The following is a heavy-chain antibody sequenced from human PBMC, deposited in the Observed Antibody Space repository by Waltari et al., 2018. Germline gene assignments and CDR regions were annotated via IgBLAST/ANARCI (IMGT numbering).Heavy chain of an antibody. D-gene: IGHD3-16*01. CDR1: GGSISSGGYS. CDR2: IYRSGST. Sequence: QLQLQESGSGLVKPSQTLSLTCAVSGGSISSGGYSWRWIRQPPGKGLEWIGYIYRSGSTYYNPSLNSRVTISVDRSKNQFSLKLSSVTAADTAVYYCARGWGDSAPWFDYWGQGTLVTVSS. V-gene: IGHV4-30-2*01. J-gene: IGHJ4*02. CDR3: ARGWGDSAPWFDY.